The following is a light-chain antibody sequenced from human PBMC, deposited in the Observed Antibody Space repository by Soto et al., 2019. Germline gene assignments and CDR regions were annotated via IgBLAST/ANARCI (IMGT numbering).Light chain of an antibody. Sequence: QSALTQPPSASGSPGQSVTISCTGTSSDVGGYNYVSWYQQHPVKAPRLMIYEVSKRPSGVPDRFSGSKSGNTASLTVSGLQAEDEADYYCSSYAGYNILYVFGTGTKLTVL. CDR2: EVS. CDR3: SSYAGYNILYV. CDR1: SSDVGGYNY. J-gene: IGLJ1*01. V-gene: IGLV2-8*01.